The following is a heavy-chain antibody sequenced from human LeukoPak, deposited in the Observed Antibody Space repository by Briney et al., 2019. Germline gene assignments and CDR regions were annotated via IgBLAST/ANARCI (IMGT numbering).Heavy chain of an antibody. CDR1: GGSFSGYS. D-gene: IGHD1-26*01. V-gene: IGHV4-34*01. CDR3: ARDGELVGATND. CDR2: IDYTGSP. Sequence: PSETLSLTCSVFGGSFSGYSWSWIRQPPGKGLEWIGEIDYTGSPNYNPSLKSRVTISVDTSKNQFSLKLSSVTAADTAVYYCARDGELVGATNDWGQGTLVTVSS. J-gene: IGHJ4*02.